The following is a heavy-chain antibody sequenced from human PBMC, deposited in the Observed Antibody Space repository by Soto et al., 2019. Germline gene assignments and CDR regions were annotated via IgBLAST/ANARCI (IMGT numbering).Heavy chain of an antibody. J-gene: IGHJ4*02. CDR1: GYTFTGYY. V-gene: IGHV1-2*02. Sequence: QVQLVQSGAEVKKPGASVKVSCKASGYTFTGYYMHWVRQAPGQGLEWMGWINPNSGGTNYAQKFQGRVTITADESTRTAYMELSSLRSEDTAVYYCARTDSGYTEYYFDYWGQGTLVTVSS. CDR3: ARTDSGYTEYYFDY. D-gene: IGHD5-12*01. CDR2: INPNSGGT.